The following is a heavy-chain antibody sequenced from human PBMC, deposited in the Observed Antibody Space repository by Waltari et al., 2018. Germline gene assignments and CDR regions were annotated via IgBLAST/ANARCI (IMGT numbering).Heavy chain of an antibody. CDR3: ARGDVSYGSDV. V-gene: IGHV1-2*02. Sequence: QVQLVQSGAEVKKPGASVKVSCKASGYTFTGYYMHWVRQAPGQGLEWMGWINPNRGGTNYAQTFQGRVTMTRDTSISTAYMELSRLRSDDTAVYYCARGDVSYGSDVWGKGTTVTVSS. J-gene: IGHJ6*04. D-gene: IGHD5-18*01. CDR1: GYTFTGYY. CDR2: INPNRGGT.